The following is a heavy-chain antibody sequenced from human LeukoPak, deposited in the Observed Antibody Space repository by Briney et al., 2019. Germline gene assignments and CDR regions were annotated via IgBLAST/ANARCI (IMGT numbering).Heavy chain of an antibody. V-gene: IGHV4-39*07. J-gene: IGHJ4*02. CDR1: GGSISSSSYY. Sequence: SETLSLTCTVSGGSISSSSYYWGWIRQPPGKGLEWIGSIYYSRSTYYNPSLKSRVTISVDTSKNQFSLKLSSVTAADTAVYYCAKDLEYSYGDYWGQGTLVTVSS. D-gene: IGHD5-18*01. CDR3: AKDLEYSYGDY. CDR2: IYYSRST.